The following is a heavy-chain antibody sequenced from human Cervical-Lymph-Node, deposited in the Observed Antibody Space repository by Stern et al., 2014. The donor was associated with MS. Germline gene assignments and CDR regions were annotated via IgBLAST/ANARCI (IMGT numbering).Heavy chain of an antibody. Sequence: QVQLGQSGGGVVQAGRSLRLSCAASGFTFSSYGMHWVRQAPGQGLEWVGVIWYDGNNKYHADSVKGRFTISRDNSKNTLYLQMSSLRAEDTAVYYCARDSGGNYVEDIDYWGQGTLVTVSS. J-gene: IGHJ4*02. CDR3: ARDSGGNYVEDIDY. V-gene: IGHV3-33*01. D-gene: IGHD4-23*01. CDR2: IWYDGNNK. CDR1: GFTFSSYG.